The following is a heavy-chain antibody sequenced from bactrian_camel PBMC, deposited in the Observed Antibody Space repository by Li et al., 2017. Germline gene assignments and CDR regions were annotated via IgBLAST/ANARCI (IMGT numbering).Heavy chain of an antibody. V-gene: IGHV3S37*01. CDR2: INGGGSRT. CDR1: GLSFSNYD. Sequence: QLVESGGGLVQPGGSLRLSCAASGLSFSNYDMGWVRRAPGKGLEWVSFINGGGSRTYYTDSVKGRFTSSRDNAKNTLYLQMNSLKAEDTAVYYCATWATYRAIAYASQAFADWGQGTQVTVS. J-gene: IGHJ4*01. D-gene: IGHD3*01. CDR3: ATWATYRAIAYASQAFAD.